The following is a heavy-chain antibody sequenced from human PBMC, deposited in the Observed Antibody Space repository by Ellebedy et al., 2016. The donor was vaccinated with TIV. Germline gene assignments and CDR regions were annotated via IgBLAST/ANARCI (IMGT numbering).Heavy chain of an antibody. J-gene: IGHJ4*02. D-gene: IGHD6-19*01. CDR2: ISYDGNNK. CDR1: GFTFSSYA. Sequence: GESLKISCAAPGFTFSSYAMPWVRQSPCQGPEWVAAISYDGNNKYYADSVKGRFTISRDNSMHTLYLQMNSLRAEDTAVYYCAKLSVAVFDYWGQGTLVAVSS. V-gene: IGHV3-30*18. CDR3: AKLSVAVFDY.